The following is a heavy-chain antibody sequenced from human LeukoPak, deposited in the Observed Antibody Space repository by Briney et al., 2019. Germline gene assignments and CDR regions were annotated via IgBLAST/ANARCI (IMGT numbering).Heavy chain of an antibody. V-gene: IGHV1-2*04. CDR3: ARVGVYGFWSGYLDY. Sequence: ASVKVSCKASGYTFTGYYMHWVRQAPGQGLEWMGWINPNSGGTNYAQKFQGWVTMTRDTSISTAYMELSRLRSDDTAVYYCARVGVYGFWSGYLDYWGQGTLVTVSS. J-gene: IGHJ4*02. CDR2: INPNSGGT. CDR1: GYTFTGYY. D-gene: IGHD3-3*01.